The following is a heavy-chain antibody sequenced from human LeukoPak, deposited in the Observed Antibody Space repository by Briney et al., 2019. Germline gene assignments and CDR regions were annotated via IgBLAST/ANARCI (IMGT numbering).Heavy chain of an antibody. D-gene: IGHD6-19*01. CDR1: GGSFSGYY. Sequence: PSETLSLTGAVYGGSFSGYYWSWIRQPPGKGLEWMGEINHSGSTNYNPSLKSRVTISVDTSKKQFSLKLSSVTAADTAVYYCARGLLGSGWYGIIDYWGQGTLVTVSS. CDR3: ARGLLGSGWYGIIDY. V-gene: IGHV4-34*01. J-gene: IGHJ4*02. CDR2: INHSGST.